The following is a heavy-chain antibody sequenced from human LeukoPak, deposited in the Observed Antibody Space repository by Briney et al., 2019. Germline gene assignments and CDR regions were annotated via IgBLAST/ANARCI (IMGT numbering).Heavy chain of an antibody. CDR3: ARDLGVGATEYYFDY. Sequence: GGSLRLSCTPSGFTFRSYTMNWVRQAPGKGLEWVSYISSSNNYTNYADSVKGRFTISRDNAKNSLYLQMNSLTAEDTAVYYCARDLGVGATEYYFDYWGQGTLVTVSS. CDR2: ISSSNNYT. CDR1: GFTFRSYT. V-gene: IGHV3-21*05. D-gene: IGHD1-26*01. J-gene: IGHJ4*02.